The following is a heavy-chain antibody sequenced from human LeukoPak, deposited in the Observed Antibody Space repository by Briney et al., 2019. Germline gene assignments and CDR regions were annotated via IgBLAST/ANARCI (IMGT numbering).Heavy chain of an antibody. J-gene: IGHJ4*02. Sequence: GGSLRLSCAASGCTFSTYEMDWVRQAPGKGLEWVSYISSSGSTKYYTDSVKGRFTISRDNAKNSLYLQMNSLRAEDTAVYYCARDESWLPDYWGQGTLVTVSS. V-gene: IGHV3-48*03. CDR2: ISSSGSTK. CDR1: GCTFSTYE. D-gene: IGHD5-18*01. CDR3: ARDESWLPDY.